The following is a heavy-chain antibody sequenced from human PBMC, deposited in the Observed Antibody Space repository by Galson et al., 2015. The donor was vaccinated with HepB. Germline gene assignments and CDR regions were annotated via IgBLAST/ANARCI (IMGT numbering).Heavy chain of an antibody. D-gene: IGHD3-22*01. CDR1: GFIFSRYD. CDR3: TRGGTDKKLDH. J-gene: IGHJ4*02. Sequence: SLRLSCAVSGFIFSRYDMDWVRQAPRKGLEWVAFISSHGSDKYYADSVKGRITISRDNSKNTLYVQMHSLKPEDTGLYYCTRGGTDKKLDHWGQGTLVTVSS. CDR2: ISSHGSDK. V-gene: IGHV3-30-3*01.